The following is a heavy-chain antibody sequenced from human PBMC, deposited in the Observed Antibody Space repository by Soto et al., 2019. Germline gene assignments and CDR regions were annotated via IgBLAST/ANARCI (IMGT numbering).Heavy chain of an antibody. V-gene: IGHV4-31*03. CDR1: GGSISSGGYY. CDR3: ARVTTVYAFDI. J-gene: IGHJ3*02. Sequence: PSETLSLTCTVSGGSISSGGYYWSWIRQHPGKGLEWIGYIYYSGSTYYNPSLKSRVTISVDTSKNQFSLKLSSVTAADTAVYYCARVTTVYAFDIWGQGTMVTVSS. D-gene: IGHD4-4*01. CDR2: IYYSGST.